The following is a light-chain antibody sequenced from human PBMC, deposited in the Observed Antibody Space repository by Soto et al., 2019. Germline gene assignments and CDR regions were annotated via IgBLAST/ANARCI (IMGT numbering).Light chain of an antibody. CDR2: DAS. J-gene: IGKJ4*01. CDR1: QSVCGY. Sequence: EIVLTQSPATLSLSPGERATLSCLSSQSVCGYLDWYTQKPGQAPRLLIYDASNSASGIPARFSGSGSGTDFPLTISSLQPEDLAVYYWHQRSNWPPLTFGGGTKVEIK. CDR3: HQRSNWPPLT. V-gene: IGKV3-11*01.